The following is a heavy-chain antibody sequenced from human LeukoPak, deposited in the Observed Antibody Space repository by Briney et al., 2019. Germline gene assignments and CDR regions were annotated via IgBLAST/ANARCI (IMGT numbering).Heavy chain of an antibody. CDR3: ARYGSGSHY. CDR1: GLTISSYS. Sequence: PGGSLRLSCAASGLTISSYSMNWVRQAPGKGLQWVSYISSSSSTIYYADSVKGRFTISRDNAKNSLFLQMNSLRAEDTAVYYCARYGSGSHYWGQGTLVTVSS. CDR2: ISSSSSTI. D-gene: IGHD3-10*01. J-gene: IGHJ4*02. V-gene: IGHV3-48*04.